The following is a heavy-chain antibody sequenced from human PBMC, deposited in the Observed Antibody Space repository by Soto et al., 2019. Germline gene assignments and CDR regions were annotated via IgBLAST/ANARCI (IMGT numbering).Heavy chain of an antibody. CDR1: GFTFSGSA. V-gene: IGHV3-73*02. J-gene: IGHJ4*02. CDR2: IRSKANSYAT. CDR3: TREYSSSSLPFDY. D-gene: IGHD6-13*01. Sequence: EVQLVESGGGWVQPGGSLKLSCAASGFTFSGSAMQLVRQASGKGLEWVGRIRSKANSYATAYAASVKGRFTISRDDSQNTAYLQMNSLKTDDTAVYYWTREYSSSSLPFDYWGPGSLVTVFS.